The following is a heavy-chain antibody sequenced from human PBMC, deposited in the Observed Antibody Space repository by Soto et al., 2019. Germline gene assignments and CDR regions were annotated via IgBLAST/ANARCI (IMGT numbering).Heavy chain of an antibody. CDR1: GGTFSSYT. J-gene: IGHJ4*02. V-gene: IGHV1-69*02. CDR2: IIPILGIA. D-gene: IGHD2-15*01. Sequence: GASVKVSCKASGGTFSSYTISWVRQAPGQGLEWMGRIIPILGIANYAQKFQGRVTITADKSTSTAYMELSSLRSEDTAVYYCASQYCSGGRCYSGDYWGQGTLVTVS. CDR3: ASQYCSGGRCYSGDY.